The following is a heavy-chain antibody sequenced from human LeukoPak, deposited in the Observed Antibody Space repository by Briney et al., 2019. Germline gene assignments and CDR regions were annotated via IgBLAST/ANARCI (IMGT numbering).Heavy chain of an antibody. CDR2: IIPIFGTA. CDR3: ARVYADPDYYFDY. D-gene: IGHD2-8*01. CDR1: GGTFSSFG. J-gene: IGHJ4*02. Sequence: AXVKVSCKASGGTFSSFGISWVRQAPGQGREWMGGIIPIFGTAHYAQKFQGRVTVTADKSTNTAYMELSRLRSEDTAVYYCARVYADPDYYFDYWGQGTLVTVSS. V-gene: IGHV1-69*06.